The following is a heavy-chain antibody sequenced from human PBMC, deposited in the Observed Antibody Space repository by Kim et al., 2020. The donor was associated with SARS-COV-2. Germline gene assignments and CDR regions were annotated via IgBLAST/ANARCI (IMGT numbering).Heavy chain of an antibody. D-gene: IGHD3-10*01. J-gene: IGHJ3*02. CDR1: GYTFTSYY. CDR3: ARVLEGYYYGSGSYSDAFDI. V-gene: IGHV1-46*03. Sequence: ASVKVSCKASGYTFTSYYMHWVRQAPGQGLEWMGIINPSGGSTSYAQKFQGRVTMTRDTSTSTVYMELSSLRSEDTAVYYCARVLEGYYYGSGSYSDAFDIWGQGTMVTVSS. CDR2: INPSGGST.